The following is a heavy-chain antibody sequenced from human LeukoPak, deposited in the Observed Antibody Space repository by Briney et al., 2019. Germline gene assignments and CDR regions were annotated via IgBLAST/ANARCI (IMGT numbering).Heavy chain of an antibody. J-gene: IGHJ4*02. Sequence: SETLSLTCTVSGGSISSNTYYWGWIRQPPGKGLGWIGSIYYSGSTYYNPSLKSRVTISVDTSKNQFSLKLSSVTAADTAVYYCARDYQGGYGDKTVDYWGQGTLVTVSS. V-gene: IGHV4-39*07. CDR3: ARDYQGGYGDKTVDY. D-gene: IGHD5-18*01. CDR1: GGSISSNTYY. CDR2: IYYSGST.